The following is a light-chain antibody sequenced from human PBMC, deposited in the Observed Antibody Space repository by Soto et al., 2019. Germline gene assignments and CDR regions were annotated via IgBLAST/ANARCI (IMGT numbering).Light chain of an antibody. V-gene: IGKV3-15*01. Sequence: TQSPATLSVSPGEGVTLSCRASQGVGSNLAWYQQRPGQAPRLLIYDASTRATGIPDRFSGSGSGTEFPLTISSLQSEDFAVYYCQQFNIWPHMLSFGGGTKLEMK. CDR3: QQFNIWPHMLS. J-gene: IGKJ4*01. CDR1: QGVGSN. CDR2: DAS.